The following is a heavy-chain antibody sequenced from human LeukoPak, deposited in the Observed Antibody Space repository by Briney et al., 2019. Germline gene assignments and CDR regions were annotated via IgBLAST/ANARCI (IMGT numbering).Heavy chain of an antibody. CDR2: IYYSGST. D-gene: IGHD1-1*01. V-gene: IGHV4-59*01. J-gene: IGHJ4*02. CDR1: GGSISSYY. Sequence: PSETLSLTCTVSGGSISSYYWSWIRQPPGKGLEWIGYIYYSGSTNYNPSLKSRVTISVDTSKNQFSLKLSSVTAADTAVYYCARAGRERRFDYWGQGTLVTVSS. CDR3: ARAGRERRFDY.